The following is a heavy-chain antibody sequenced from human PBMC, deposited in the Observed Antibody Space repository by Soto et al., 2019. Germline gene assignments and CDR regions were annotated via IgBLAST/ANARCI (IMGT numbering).Heavy chain of an antibody. D-gene: IGHD2-15*01. J-gene: IGHJ3*02. CDR2: IYYSGST. Sequence: KPAETLSLTCTVSGGSIISGDYYWSGIRQPPGKGLEWIGYIYYSGSTYYNPSLKSRVTISVDTSKNQFSLKLSSVTAADTAVYYCARVYNLDIVVVVAATENAFDIWGQGTMVTVS. CDR1: GGSIISGDYY. CDR3: ARVYNLDIVVVVAATENAFDI. V-gene: IGHV4-30-4*01.